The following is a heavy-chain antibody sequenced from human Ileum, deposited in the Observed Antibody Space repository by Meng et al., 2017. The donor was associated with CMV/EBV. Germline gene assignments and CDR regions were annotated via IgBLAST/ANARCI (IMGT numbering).Heavy chain of an antibody. Sequence: GESLKISCAASGFSFSDYWMHWVRQTPGEGLEWVSSISSSSSYIYYADSVKGRFTISRDNAKNSLYLQMNSLRAEDTAVYYCARVPLPVLRFLEWPKFDYWGQGTLVTVSS. CDR3: ARVPLPVLRFLEWPKFDY. CDR1: GFSFSDYW. V-gene: IGHV3-21*01. D-gene: IGHD3-3*01. CDR2: ISSSSSYI. J-gene: IGHJ4*02.